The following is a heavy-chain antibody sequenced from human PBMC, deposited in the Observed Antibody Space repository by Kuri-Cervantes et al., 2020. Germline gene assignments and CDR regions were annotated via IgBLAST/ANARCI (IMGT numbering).Heavy chain of an antibody. CDR2: ISGSGGST. CDR3: ANRRTLYYYDSSGYLMDV. V-gene: IGHV3-23*01. D-gene: IGHD3-22*01. CDR1: GFTFSDYY. J-gene: IGHJ6*02. Sequence: GESLKISCAASGFTFSDYYMSWVRQAPGKGLEWVSAISGSGGSTYYADSVKGRFTISRDNSKNTLYLHMNSLRAEDTAVYYCANRRTLYYYDSSGYLMDVWGQGTTVTVSS.